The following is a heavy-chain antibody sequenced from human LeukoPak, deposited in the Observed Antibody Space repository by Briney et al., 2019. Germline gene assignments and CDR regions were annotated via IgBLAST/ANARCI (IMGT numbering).Heavy chain of an antibody. D-gene: IGHD4-17*01. CDR2: ISGSGGST. CDR1: GFTFSSYA. CDR3: ARYYGDYGIYYYGMDV. Sequence: PGGSLRLSCAASGFTFSSYAMSWVRQAPGKGLEWVSAISGSGGSTYYADSVKGRFTISRDNSKNTLYLQMNSLRAEDTAVYYCARYYGDYGIYYYGMDVWGQGTTVTVSS. J-gene: IGHJ6*02. V-gene: IGHV3-23*01.